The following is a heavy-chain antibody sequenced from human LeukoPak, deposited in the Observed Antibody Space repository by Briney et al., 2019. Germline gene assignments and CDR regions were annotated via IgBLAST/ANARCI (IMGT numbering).Heavy chain of an antibody. V-gene: IGHV1-2*02. J-gene: IGHJ5*02. D-gene: IGHD2-2*01. CDR1: GYTFTGYY. CDR3: AREALLVPAAISNWFDP. CDR2: INPNSGGT. Sequence: GASVKVSCKASGYTFTGYYMHWVRQAPGQGLEWMGWINPNSGGTNYAQKFQGRVTMTRDTSISTAYMELSRLRSDDTAVFYCAREALLVPAAISNWFDPWGQGTLVTVSS.